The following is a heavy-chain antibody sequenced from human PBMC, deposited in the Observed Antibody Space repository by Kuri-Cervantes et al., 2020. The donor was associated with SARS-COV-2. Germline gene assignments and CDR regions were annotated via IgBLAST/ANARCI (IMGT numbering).Heavy chain of an antibody. J-gene: IGHJ6*02. Sequence: ASVKVSCKASGYTFTGYYMHWVRQAPGQGLEWMGWINPNSGGTNYAQKFQGWVTMTRDTSISTAYMELSRLRSDDTAVYYCARGLGYCSSTSCYTRLLVDYYYGMEVWGQGTTVTVSS. CDR3: ARGLGYCSSTSCYTRLLVDYYYGMEV. D-gene: IGHD2-2*02. CDR1: GYTFTGYY. CDR2: INPNSGGT. V-gene: IGHV1-2*04.